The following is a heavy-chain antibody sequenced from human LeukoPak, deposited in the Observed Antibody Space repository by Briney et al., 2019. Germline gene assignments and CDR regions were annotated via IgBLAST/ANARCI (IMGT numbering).Heavy chain of an antibody. V-gene: IGHV3-33*01. CDR3: ARELFGSGSCPDY. J-gene: IGHJ4*02. CDR2: VWHDGSNR. Sequence: GTSLRLSCTAPGFTFSSYAIHWIRQAPGKGPEWVALVWHDGSNRYCSEAVKGRFTISRDNSKNTVYLQINSLRAEDTAVYYCARELFGSGSCPDYWGQGTRVTVSS. D-gene: IGHD3-10*01. CDR1: GFTFSSYA.